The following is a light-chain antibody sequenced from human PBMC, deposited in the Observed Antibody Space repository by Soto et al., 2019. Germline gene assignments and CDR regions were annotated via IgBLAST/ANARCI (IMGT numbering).Light chain of an antibody. CDR3: QQYNNWPWT. V-gene: IGKV3-15*01. CDR1: QSVSSN. CDR2: GAS. J-gene: IGKJ1*01. Sequence: IVMPQSPATLSVSPGERATLSSRASQSVSSNLAWYQQKPGQAPRLLIYGASTRATGIPARFSGSGSGTEFTLTISSLQSEDFAVYYCQQYNNWPWTFGQGTKVDIK.